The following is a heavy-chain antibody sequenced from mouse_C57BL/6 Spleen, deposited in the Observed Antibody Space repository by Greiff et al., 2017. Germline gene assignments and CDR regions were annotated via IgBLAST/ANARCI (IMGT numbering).Heavy chain of an antibody. V-gene: IGHV1-69*01. CDR3: ARQDSNHGFAY. Sequence: QVQLQQPGAELVLPGASVKLSCKASGYTFTSYWMHWVQQRPGQGLEWIGEIDPSDSYTNYNQNFKGKSTLTVAKSSSTAYMQLSSLTTEVCAVYYGARQDSNHGFAYWGQGTLVTVSA. D-gene: IGHD2-5*01. CDR2: IDPSDSYT. J-gene: IGHJ3*01. CDR1: GYTFTSYW.